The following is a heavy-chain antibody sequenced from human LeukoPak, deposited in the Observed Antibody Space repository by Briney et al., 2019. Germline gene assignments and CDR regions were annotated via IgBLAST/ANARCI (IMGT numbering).Heavy chain of an antibody. CDR2: ITPNSGGT. V-gene: IGHV1-2*02. D-gene: IGHD3-10*01. CDR1: GYTFTGQY. Sequence: GASVKGSCKASGYTFTGQYLHWVRQAPGQGLEWMGWITPNSGGTNYAQKFQGRVTMTRDTSISTAYMELSRLRSDDTAIYYCATGSGTYSPDYWGQGTLVTVSS. CDR3: ATGSGTYSPDY. J-gene: IGHJ4*02.